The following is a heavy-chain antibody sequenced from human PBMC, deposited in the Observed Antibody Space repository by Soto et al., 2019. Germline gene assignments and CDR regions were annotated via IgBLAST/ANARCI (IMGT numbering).Heavy chain of an antibody. D-gene: IGHD3-10*01. V-gene: IGHV4-38-2*01. J-gene: IGHJ4*02. Sequence: PSETLSLTCDVSGYAISSGFYWAWIRQPPGKRLEWIGNIYHTGTTYYNPSLKSRVTMSVDTSKNQFSLRLSSVTAADTAVFYCERVRTVGMSGSTGDSWGQGTPVTVYS. CDR1: GYAISSGFY. CDR2: IYHTGTT. CDR3: ERVRTVGMSGSTGDS.